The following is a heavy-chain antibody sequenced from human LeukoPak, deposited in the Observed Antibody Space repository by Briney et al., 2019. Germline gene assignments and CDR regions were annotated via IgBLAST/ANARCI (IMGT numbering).Heavy chain of an antibody. CDR3: ARDGASDVYYYYGMDV. J-gene: IGHJ6*02. V-gene: IGHV4-34*01. CDR2: INHSGST. D-gene: IGHD1-26*01. Sequence: SETLSLTCAVYGGSFSGYYWSWIRQPPGKGLEWIGEINHSGSTNYNLSLKSRVTISVDTSKNQFSLKLSSVTAADTAVYYCARDGASDVYYYYGMDVWGQGTTVTVSS. CDR1: GGSFSGYY.